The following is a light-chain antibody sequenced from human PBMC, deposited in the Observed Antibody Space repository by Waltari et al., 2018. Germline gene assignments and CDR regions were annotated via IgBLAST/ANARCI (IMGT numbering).Light chain of an antibody. Sequence: QSALTQPASVSGSPGQSITISCTGTGSNVGTYHLVSWYQQPPGKAPPLIIYAVSPPPSGVSDRFSGSKSGNTASLTISGLQAGDEADYYCSSYERTSTLVFGGGTKLTVL. CDR1: GSNVGTYHL. CDR2: AVS. CDR3: SSYERTSTLV. V-gene: IGLV2-23*02. J-gene: IGLJ2*01.